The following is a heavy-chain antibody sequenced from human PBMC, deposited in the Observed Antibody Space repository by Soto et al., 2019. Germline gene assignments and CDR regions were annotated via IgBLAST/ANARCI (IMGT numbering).Heavy chain of an antibody. J-gene: IGHJ6*02. CDR3: ARAKTPGVPAAIRYGMDV. D-gene: IGHD2-2*02. V-gene: IGHV5-51*01. CDR2: IYPGDSDT. CDR1: GYSFTSYC. Sequence: GESLKISCKGSGYSFTSYCIGWVRQMPGKGLEWMGIIYPGDSDTRYSPSFQGQVTISADKSISTAYLQWSSLKASDTAMYYCARAKTPGVPAAIRYGMDVWGQGTTVTVSS.